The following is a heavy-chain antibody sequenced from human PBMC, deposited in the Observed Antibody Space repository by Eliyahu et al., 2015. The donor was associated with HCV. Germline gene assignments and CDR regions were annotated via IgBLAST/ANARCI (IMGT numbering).Heavy chain of an antibody. V-gene: IGHV3-33*06. D-gene: IGHD6-13*01. CDR2: IWYDGNSQ. CDR3: ANIGLTAGAHTYSGMDV. Sequence: QVQLVESGGGVVQPGGSLRLSCAASGFTFSSYGMHWVRQVPGKGLEWVALIWYDGNSQYYADSVKGRFTISRDNSKNTLYLQMNSLRAEDTAVYYCANIGLTAGAHTYSGMDVWGQGTTVTVSS. J-gene: IGHJ6*02. CDR1: GFTFSSYG.